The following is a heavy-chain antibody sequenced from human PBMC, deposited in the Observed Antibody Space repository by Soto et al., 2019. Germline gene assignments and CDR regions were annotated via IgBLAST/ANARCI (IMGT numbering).Heavy chain of an antibody. CDR1: GYNFRNFG. Sequence: QVQLEQSGEAVKKPGASVKVSCKASGYNFRNFGITWVRQASGLGLAWLGWISGYNGRTSSARNFRDKGVLSTDLGTYSAYMGRRSQTFCDTGIYYCAWEAYSSGFDPFDFWGQGTKVSVSS. J-gene: IGHJ3*01. D-gene: IGHD5-18*01. V-gene: IGHV1-18*01. CDR3: AWEAYSSGFDPFDF. CDR2: ISGYNGRT.